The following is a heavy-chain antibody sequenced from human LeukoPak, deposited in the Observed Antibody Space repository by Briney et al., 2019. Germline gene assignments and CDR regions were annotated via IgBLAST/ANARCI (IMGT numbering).Heavy chain of an antibody. J-gene: IGHJ4*02. CDR2: INHSGST. CDR1: GGSFSGYY. D-gene: IGHD3-16*01. Sequence: PSETLSLTCAVYGGSFSGYYWSWIRQPPGKGLEWIGEINHSGSTNYNPSLKSRVTISVGTSKNQFSLKLSSVTAADTAVYYCARHSHPHMVGPRAGGTFDYWGQGTLVTVSS. CDR3: ARHSHPHMVGPRAGGTFDY. V-gene: IGHV4-34*01.